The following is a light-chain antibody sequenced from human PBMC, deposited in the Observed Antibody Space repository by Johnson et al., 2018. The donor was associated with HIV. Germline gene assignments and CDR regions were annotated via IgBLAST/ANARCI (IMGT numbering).Light chain of an antibody. CDR3: GTWDSSLSAGV. CDR1: SSNIGNNY. Sequence: QSVLTQPPSVSAAPGQKVTISCSGSSSNIGNNYVSWYQQLPGTAPQLLIYENNKRASGIPDRFSGSKSGTSATLGITGLQTGDEADYYCGTWDSSLSAGVFGTGTPVTVL. J-gene: IGLJ1*01. CDR2: ENN. V-gene: IGLV1-51*02.